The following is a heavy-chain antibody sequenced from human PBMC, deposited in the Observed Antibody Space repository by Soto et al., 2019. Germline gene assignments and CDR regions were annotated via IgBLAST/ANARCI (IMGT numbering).Heavy chain of an antibody. CDR3: ARGTMLRGPGYYYAMDV. Sequence: SETLSLTCTVSGDSISRNGFFWTWIRQHPGKGLEWIGYIYNSGSSYYNPSLKSRIIISVDTSKNHFSLNLTAVTAADTAVYYCARGTMLRGPGYYYAMDVWGQGTTVTVSS. J-gene: IGHJ6*02. V-gene: IGHV4-31*03. CDR2: IYNSGSS. D-gene: IGHD3-10*01. CDR1: GDSISRNGFF.